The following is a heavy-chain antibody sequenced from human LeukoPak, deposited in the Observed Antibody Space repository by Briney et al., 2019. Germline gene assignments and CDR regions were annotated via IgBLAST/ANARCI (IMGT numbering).Heavy chain of an antibody. D-gene: IGHD3-16*01. CDR3: ARLEGLGRTWLDN. V-gene: IGHV4-39*01. Sequence: SETLSLTCTVSGGSISSSSYHWGWIRQPPGKGLEWIGSIHYSGSTSYNPSLKSRVTISIDTSKNQFSLKLTSVTAADTAVYYCARLEGLGRTWLDNWGQGTLVTVSS. J-gene: IGHJ4*02. CDR2: IHYSGST. CDR1: GGSISSSSYH.